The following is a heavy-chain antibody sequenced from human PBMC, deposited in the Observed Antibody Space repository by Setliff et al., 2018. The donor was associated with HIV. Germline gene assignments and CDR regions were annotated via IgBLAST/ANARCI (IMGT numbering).Heavy chain of an antibody. J-gene: IGHJ4*02. V-gene: IGHV1-69*10. CDR3: AIDVIGGWLRPMPDF. CDR2: IIPGLDIT. Sequence: SVKVSCKTSGDTFSRYSISWVRQAPGQGLEWMGRIIPGLDITNHAQKFQDRVTITADKSTSTAYMELSSLRSEDTAVYYCAIDVIGGWLRPMPDFWGPGTLVTVSS. CDR1: GDTFSRYS. D-gene: IGHD5-12*01.